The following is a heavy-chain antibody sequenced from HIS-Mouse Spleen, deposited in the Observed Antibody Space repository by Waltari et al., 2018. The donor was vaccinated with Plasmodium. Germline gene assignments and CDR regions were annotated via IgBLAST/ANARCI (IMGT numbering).Heavy chain of an antibody. CDR3: ARGGYSSSSYYFDY. J-gene: IGHJ4*02. CDR1: GGSISSYY. Sequence: QVQLQESGPGLVKPSETLSLTCTVSGGSISSYYWSWIRQPPGKGLEWIAYIYYSGSTNYNPARKSRVTISVDTSKSQFSLKLSSVTAADTAVFYCARGGYSSSSYYFDYWGQGTLVTVSS. D-gene: IGHD6-6*01. V-gene: IGHV4-59*01. CDR2: IYYSGST.